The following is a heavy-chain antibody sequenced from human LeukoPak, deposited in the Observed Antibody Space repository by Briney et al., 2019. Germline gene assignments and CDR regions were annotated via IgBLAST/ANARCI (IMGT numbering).Heavy chain of an antibody. CDR3: AKDRSPIVVDDYLDY. CDR2: ISSSSSYI. J-gene: IGHJ4*02. CDR1: GFTFSSYS. D-gene: IGHD3-22*01. Sequence: GGSLRLSCAASGFTFSSYSMNWVRQAPGKGLEWVSSISSSSSYIYYADSVKGRFTISRDNAKNSLYLQMNSLRAEDTAVYYCAKDRSPIVVDDYLDYWGQGILVTVSS. V-gene: IGHV3-21*01.